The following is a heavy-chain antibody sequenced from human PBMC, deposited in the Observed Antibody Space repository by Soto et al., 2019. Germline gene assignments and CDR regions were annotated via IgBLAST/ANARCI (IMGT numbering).Heavy chain of an antibody. CDR1: GYAFPHYV. V-gene: IGHV1-18*01. CDR3: ARSGEHPLDY. D-gene: IGHD1-26*01. J-gene: IGHJ4*02. CDR2: STHTGNT. Sequence: ASVKVSCKTSGYAFPHYVINWVRQAPGHGLEWMGFSTHTGNTNYAQNFQGRVVLTTDTSTSTAYMEVTSLRSDDTAVYYCARSGEHPLDYWGQGTPVTVSS.